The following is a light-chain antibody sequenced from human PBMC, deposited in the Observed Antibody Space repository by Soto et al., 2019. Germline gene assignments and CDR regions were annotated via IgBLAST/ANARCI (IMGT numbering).Light chain of an antibody. V-gene: IGKV1-5*01. Sequence: DIQMTQSPSTLSASVGDRVTITCLASQSISIWLAWYQQKPGKAPKVLIWDASSLQRGVPSRFSGSGSGTEFTITISSLQPDDFANYYCQQYNGYSTWTFGQGTTVDIK. CDR2: DAS. CDR1: QSISIW. J-gene: IGKJ1*01. CDR3: QQYNGYSTWT.